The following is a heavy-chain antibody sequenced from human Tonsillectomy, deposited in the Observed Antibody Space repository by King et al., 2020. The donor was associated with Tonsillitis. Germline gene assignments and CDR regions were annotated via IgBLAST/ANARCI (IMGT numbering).Heavy chain of an antibody. CDR1: GDTFSNYA. J-gene: IGHJ5*02. CDR3: ARGANWFDP. Sequence: VQLVESGAEVKKPGSSVNVSCTASGDTFSNYAISWVRQAPGHGLEWMGGIIPIFGTANYAQKFQGRVTITADESTSTAYMELSSLRSEDTAVYYCARGANWFDPWGQGTLVTVSS. CDR2: IIPIFGTA. V-gene: IGHV1-69*01.